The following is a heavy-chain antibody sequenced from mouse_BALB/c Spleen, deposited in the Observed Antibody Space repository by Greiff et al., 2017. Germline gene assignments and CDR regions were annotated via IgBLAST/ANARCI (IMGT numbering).Heavy chain of an antibody. Sequence: VKVVESGPGLVAPSQSLSITCTVSGFSLTSYGVHWVRQPPGKGLEWLGVIWAGGSTNYNSALMSRLSISKDNSKSQVFLKMNSLQTDDTAMYYCARDYDYGTGYWGQGTTLTVSS. CDR1: GFSLTSYG. J-gene: IGHJ2*01. V-gene: IGHV2-9*02. D-gene: IGHD2-4*01. CDR2: IWAGGST. CDR3: ARDYDYGTGY.